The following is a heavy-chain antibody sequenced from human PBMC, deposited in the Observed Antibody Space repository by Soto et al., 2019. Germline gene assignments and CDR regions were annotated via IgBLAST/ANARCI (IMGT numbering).Heavy chain of an antibody. J-gene: IGHJ5*02. D-gene: IGHD1-20*01. V-gene: IGHV3-15*04. CDR3: ATHNWKNGRNFFDP. CDR1: GFTFSAAW. CDR2: IESKADGGTT. Sequence: GGSLRLSCAASGFTFSAAWMSWVRQAPGKGLEWLGRIESKADGGTTDYAAPVKDKFIIARDDSRNTLYLQMNSLQIEDTAIYYCATHNWKNGRNFFDPWGQGVLVTVS.